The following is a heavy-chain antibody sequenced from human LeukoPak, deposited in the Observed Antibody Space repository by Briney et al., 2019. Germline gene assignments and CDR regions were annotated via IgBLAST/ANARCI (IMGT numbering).Heavy chain of an antibody. Sequence: GASVKVSCKASGYTFTGYYMHWVRQAPGQGLEWMGWINPNSGGTNYAQKFQGRVTMTRDTSISTAYMELSRLRSDDTAVYYCARDLGYSGSYSFDYWGQGTLVTVSS. CDR1: GYTFTGYY. V-gene: IGHV1-2*02. CDR2: INPNSGGT. D-gene: IGHD1-26*01. CDR3: ARDLGYSGSYSFDY. J-gene: IGHJ4*02.